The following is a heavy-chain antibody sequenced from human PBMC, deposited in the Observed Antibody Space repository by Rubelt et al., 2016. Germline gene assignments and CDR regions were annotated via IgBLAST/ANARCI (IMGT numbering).Heavy chain of an antibody. Sequence: GKGLVWVSRISSDGNNRRYADSVKGRFTISRDNAKNTLALQMNSLRADDTAVYYCAKTVGEYYYYYGMDVWGQGTTVTVSS. V-gene: IGHV3-74*01. J-gene: IGHJ6*02. CDR3: AKTVGEYYYYYGMDV. CDR2: ISSDGNNR. D-gene: IGHD3-10*01.